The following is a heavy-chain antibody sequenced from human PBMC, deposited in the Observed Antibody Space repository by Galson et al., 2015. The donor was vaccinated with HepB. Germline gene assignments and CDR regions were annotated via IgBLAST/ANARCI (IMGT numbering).Heavy chain of an antibody. Sequence: SLRLSCAASGFTFSSYGMHWVRQAPGKGLEWVAVIWYDGSNKYYADSVKGRFTISRDNSKNTLYLQMHSLSAEDTAVYYCARDRIAVAGPPRGYFQHWGQGTLVTVSS. V-gene: IGHV3-33*01. CDR2: IWYDGSNK. D-gene: IGHD6-19*01. CDR1: GFTFSSYG. CDR3: ARDRIAVAGPPRGYFQH. J-gene: IGHJ1*01.